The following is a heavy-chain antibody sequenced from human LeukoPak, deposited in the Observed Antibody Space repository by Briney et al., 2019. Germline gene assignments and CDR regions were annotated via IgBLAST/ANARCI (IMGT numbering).Heavy chain of an antibody. CDR2: IHYSGST. Sequence: SETLSLTCTVSGGSISSYYWSWIRQPPGKGLECIGYIHYSGSTTYNPSLKSRVTISVDTSKNQFSLKLSSVTAADTAVYYCARGPPDCSSTSCYAFDAFDIWGQGTMVTVSS. D-gene: IGHD2-2*01. CDR3: ARGPPDCSSTSCYAFDAFDI. CDR1: GGSISSYY. V-gene: IGHV4-59*12. J-gene: IGHJ3*02.